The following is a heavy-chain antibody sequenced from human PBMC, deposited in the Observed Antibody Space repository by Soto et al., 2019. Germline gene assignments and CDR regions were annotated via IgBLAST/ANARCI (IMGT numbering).Heavy chain of an antibody. Sequence: GSGPTLVNPTQTLTLTCTFSGFSLSTSGMCVSWIRQPPGKALEWLALIDWDDEKYYSTSLKTRLTISKDTSKNQVVLTMTNMDPVDTATFYCARERYSSSWQNYGMDVWGQGTTVTVSS. CDR3: ARERYSSSWQNYGMDV. CDR2: IDWDDEK. CDR1: GFSLSTSGMC. D-gene: IGHD6-13*01. V-gene: IGHV2-70*01. J-gene: IGHJ6*02.